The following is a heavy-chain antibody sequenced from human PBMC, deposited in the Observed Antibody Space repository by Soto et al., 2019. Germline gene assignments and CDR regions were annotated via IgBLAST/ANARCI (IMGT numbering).Heavy chain of an antibody. D-gene: IGHD3-10*01. CDR2: IYYSGST. V-gene: IGHV4-39*01. Sequence: QLLESGPGLVKPSETLSLTCTVSGGSISSSSYYWGWIRQPPGKGLEWIGSIYYSGSTYYNPSLKSRVTISVDTSKNQFSLKLSSVTAADTAVYYCARHGITMVRGVILDHNNWFDPWGQGTLVTVSS. CDR3: ARHGITMVRGVILDHNNWFDP. J-gene: IGHJ5*02. CDR1: GGSISSSSYY.